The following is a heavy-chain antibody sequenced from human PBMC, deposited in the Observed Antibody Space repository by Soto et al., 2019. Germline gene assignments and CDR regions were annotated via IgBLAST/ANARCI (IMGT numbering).Heavy chain of an antibody. Sequence: SETLSLTCTVSGVSISDFYWSWIRQPPGKGLEWIGYIYYSGSTNYNPSLKSRVTISVDTSKNQFSLKLSSVTAADTAVYYCARGGRRAAVGFGYWGQGTLVTVSS. CDR3: ARGGRRAAVGFGY. J-gene: IGHJ4*02. V-gene: IGHV4-59*01. CDR1: GVSISDFY. D-gene: IGHD6-13*01. CDR2: IYYSGST.